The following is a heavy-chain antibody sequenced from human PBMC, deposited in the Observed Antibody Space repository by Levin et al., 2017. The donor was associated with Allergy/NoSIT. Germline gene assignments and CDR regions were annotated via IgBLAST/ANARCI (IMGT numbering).Heavy chain of an antibody. Sequence: QSGGSLRLSCVASGFTFSSYAMSWVRQAPGKGLEWVSAISGSGVSKYYADSVKGRFTISRDSSKNTLYLQMNSLRADDTAVYHCAKDSSYSSGGYLDYWGQGTLVTVSS. V-gene: IGHV3-23*01. CDR3: AKDSSYSSGGYLDY. J-gene: IGHJ4*02. CDR1: GFTFSSYA. CDR2: ISGSGVSK. D-gene: IGHD6-19*01.